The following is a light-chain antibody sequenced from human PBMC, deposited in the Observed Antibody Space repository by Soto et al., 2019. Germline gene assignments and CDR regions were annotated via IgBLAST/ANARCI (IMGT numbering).Light chain of an antibody. CDR2: AAS. J-gene: IGKJ1*01. CDR1: ESISNY. CDR3: QQIYSTPPTT. V-gene: IGKV1-39*01. Sequence: DIQMTQSPSSLSASVGDRVTITCRASESISNYLNWYQHKLGKAPKLLIYAASSLQSGVPSRFSGSGSGTDFTLTISSLQPEDFATYYCQQIYSTPPTTFGQGTKVDIK.